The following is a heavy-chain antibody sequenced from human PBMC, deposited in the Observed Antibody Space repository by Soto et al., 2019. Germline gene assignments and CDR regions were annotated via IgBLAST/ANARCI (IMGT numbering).Heavy chain of an antibody. CDR3: AAYCSSTSCRLYYYGMDV. J-gene: IGHJ6*02. Sequence: ASVKVSCKASGYTFTSYAMHWVRQAPGQRLEWMGWINAGNGNTKYSQKFQGRVTITRDTSASTAYMELSSLRSEDTAVYYCAAYCSSTSCRLYYYGMDVWGQGTTVTVSS. V-gene: IGHV1-3*01. D-gene: IGHD2-2*01. CDR2: INAGNGNT. CDR1: GYTFTSYA.